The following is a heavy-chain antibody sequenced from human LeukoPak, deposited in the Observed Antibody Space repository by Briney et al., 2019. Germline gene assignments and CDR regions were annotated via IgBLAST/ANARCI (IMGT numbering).Heavy chain of an antibody. CDR2: IIPILGIA. CDR1: GGTFRSYA. Sequence: SVKVSCKASGGTFRSYAISWVRQAPGQGLEWMGRIIPILGIANYAQKFQGRVTITADKSTSTAYMELSSLRSEDTAVYYCAYSPYYDFWSGSFDYWGQGTLVTVSS. D-gene: IGHD3-3*01. CDR3: AYSPYYDFWSGSFDY. V-gene: IGHV1-69*04. J-gene: IGHJ4*02.